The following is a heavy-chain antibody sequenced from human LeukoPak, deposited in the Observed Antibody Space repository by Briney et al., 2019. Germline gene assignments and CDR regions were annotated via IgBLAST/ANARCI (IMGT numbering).Heavy chain of an antibody. CDR2: ISSSGSTI. V-gene: IGHV3-11*04. D-gene: IGHD5-12*01. Sequence: GGSLRLSCAASGFTFSDYYMSWIRQAPGKGLEWVSYISSSGSTIYYADSVKGRFTISRDNAKNSLYLRMNSLRAEDTAVYYCARGPRVVVATSYYFDYWGQGTLVTVSS. CDR3: ARGPRVVVATSYYFDY. CDR1: GFTFSDYY. J-gene: IGHJ4*02.